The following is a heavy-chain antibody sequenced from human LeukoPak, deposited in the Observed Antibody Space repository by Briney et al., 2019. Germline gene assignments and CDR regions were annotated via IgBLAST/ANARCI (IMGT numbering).Heavy chain of an antibody. V-gene: IGHV1-8*01. J-gene: IGHJ3*02. Sequence: ASVKVSCKASGYTFTSYDINWVRQATGQGLEWMGWMNPNSGNTGYAQKFQGRVTMTRNTSISTAYMELSSLRSEDTAVYYCARVAGPGILWFRELSRRRDAFDIWGQGTMVTVSS. CDR1: GYTFTSYD. CDR2: MNPNSGNT. D-gene: IGHD3-10*01. CDR3: ARVAGPGILWFRELSRRRDAFDI.